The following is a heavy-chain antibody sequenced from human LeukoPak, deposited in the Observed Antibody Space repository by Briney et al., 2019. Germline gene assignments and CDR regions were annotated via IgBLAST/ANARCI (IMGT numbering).Heavy chain of an antibody. CDR3: ARDLSRITMVRGVNGMDV. D-gene: IGHD3-10*01. CDR2: INAGNGNT. Sequence: EASVKVSCKASGYTFTSYAMHWVRQAPGQRLEWMGWINAGNGNTKYSQKFQGRVTITRGTSASTAYMELSSLRSEDTAVYYCARDLSRITMVRGVNGMDVWGKGTTVTVSS. J-gene: IGHJ6*04. V-gene: IGHV1-3*01. CDR1: GYTFTSYA.